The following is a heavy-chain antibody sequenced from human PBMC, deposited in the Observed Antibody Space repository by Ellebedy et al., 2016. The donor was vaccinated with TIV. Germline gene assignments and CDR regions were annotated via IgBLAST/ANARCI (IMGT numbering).Heavy chain of an antibody. CDR1: GFIFSSYW. CDR3: ARSPATGTVDY. V-gene: IGHV3-7*01. Sequence: GESLKISXAASGFIFSSYWMSWVRQAPGKGLEWVANIKQDGGEKYYVDSVKGRFTISRDNAKNSLYLQMNSLRAEDTAVYYCARSPATGTVDYWGHGTLVTVSS. D-gene: IGHD1-1*01. CDR2: IKQDGGEK. J-gene: IGHJ4*01.